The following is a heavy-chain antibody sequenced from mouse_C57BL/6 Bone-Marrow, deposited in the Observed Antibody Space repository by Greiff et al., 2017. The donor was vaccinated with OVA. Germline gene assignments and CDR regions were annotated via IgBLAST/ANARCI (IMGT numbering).Heavy chain of an antibody. D-gene: IGHD2-3*01. CDR3: ARRGDGSWYFDV. CDR1: GYTFTDYN. J-gene: IGHJ1*03. V-gene: IGHV1-18*01. Sequence: EVQLVESGPELVKPGASVKIPCKASGYTFTDYNMDWVKQSHGKSLEWIGDINPNNGGTIYNQKFKGKATLTVDKSSSTAYMELRSLTSEDTAVYYCARRGDGSWYFDVWGTGTTVTVSS. CDR2: INPNNGGT.